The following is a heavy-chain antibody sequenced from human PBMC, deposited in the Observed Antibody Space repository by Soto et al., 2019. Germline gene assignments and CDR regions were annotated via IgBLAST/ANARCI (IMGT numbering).Heavy chain of an antibody. J-gene: IGHJ4*02. CDR1: GFTFSSYA. CDR3: ARARDTAMVFNYYFDN. Sequence: PGGSLRLSCAASGFTFSSYAMHWVRQAPGKGLEWVAVISYDGSNKYYADSVKGRFTISRDNSKNTLYLQMNSLRAEDTAVYYCARARDTAMVFNYYFDNWGQGTLVTVSS. CDR2: ISYDGSNK. D-gene: IGHD5-18*01. V-gene: IGHV3-30-3*01.